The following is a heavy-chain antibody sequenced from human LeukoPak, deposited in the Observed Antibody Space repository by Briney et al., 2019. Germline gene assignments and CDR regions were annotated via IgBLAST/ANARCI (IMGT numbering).Heavy chain of an antibody. D-gene: IGHD5-18*01. CDR2: ISGSSDTT. CDR3: ANREGGYTYDPFDY. CDR1: GFSFSTYA. J-gene: IGHJ4*02. V-gene: IGHV3-23*01. Sequence: GGSLRLSCAASGFSFSTYAMSWVRQAPGRGLEWVSAISGSSDTTYYADSVKGRFTISRDNSKNTLYLQMNSLRAEDTAVYYCANREGGYTYDPFDYWGQGTLVTVSS.